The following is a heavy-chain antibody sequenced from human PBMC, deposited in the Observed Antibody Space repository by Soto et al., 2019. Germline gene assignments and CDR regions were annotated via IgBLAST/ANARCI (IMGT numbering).Heavy chain of an antibody. Sequence: SETLSLTCSVSGGSISAYYWSWIRQPPGQELEWIGYIYDSGSTNYNPSLKSRVTISVDTSKNQFSLKLSSVTAADTAVYYCARHSFHYDSSGYPDYWGQGTLVTVSS. D-gene: IGHD3-22*01. CDR2: IYDSGST. V-gene: IGHV4-59*08. J-gene: IGHJ4*02. CDR3: ARHSFHYDSSGYPDY. CDR1: GGSISAYY.